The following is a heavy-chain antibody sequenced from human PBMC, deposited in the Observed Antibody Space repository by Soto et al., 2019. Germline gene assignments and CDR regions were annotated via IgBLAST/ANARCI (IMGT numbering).Heavy chain of an antibody. V-gene: IGHV1-58*01. J-gene: IGHJ6*02. Sequence: SVKFSCKASGFTFTSSAVQWVRQARGQRLEWIGWIVVGSGNTNYAQKFQERVTITRDMSTSTAYMELSSLRSEDTAVYYCAAPRIAAQYYYYYYGMDVWGQGTTVTVSS. CDR1: GFTFTSSA. D-gene: IGHD6-6*01. CDR3: AAPRIAAQYYYYYYGMDV. CDR2: IVVGSGNT.